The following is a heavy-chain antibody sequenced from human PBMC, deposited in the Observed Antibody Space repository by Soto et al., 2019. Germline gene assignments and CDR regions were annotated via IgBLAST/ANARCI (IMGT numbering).Heavy chain of an antibody. CDR3: ARNSSYWSKEGNYYSHRPFDV. J-gene: IGHJ6*02. CDR2: IYHSGST. CDR1: GGSISSNTYY. Sequence: QLQLQESGPGLVKPSETLSLTCTVSGGSISSNTYYWGWIRQPPGKGLEWIGSIYHSGSTYYNPCLKNRLSLSVDTSKNPFSLMLNSVTASHTAVYYCARNSSYWSKEGNYYSHRPFDVWCQGTMVTVS. D-gene: IGHD3-22*01. V-gene: IGHV4-39*01.